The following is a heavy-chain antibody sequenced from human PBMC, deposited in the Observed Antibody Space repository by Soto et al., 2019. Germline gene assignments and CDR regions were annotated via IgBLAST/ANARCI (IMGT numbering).Heavy chain of an antibody. CDR1: GFTFSSYG. CDR2: IWDDGSNK. CDR3: ARDGSPSGWYFWEAYNWFDP. J-gene: IGHJ5*02. D-gene: IGHD6-19*01. V-gene: IGHV3-33*01. Sequence: QVQLVESGGGVVQPGRSLRLSCAASGFTFSSYGMHWVRQAPGKGLEWVAVIWDDGSNKYYADSVKGRFTTSSDKSKNTPYLQMNSLRAEDTAVYYCARDGSPSGWYFWEAYNWFDPWGKGTLVTVAS.